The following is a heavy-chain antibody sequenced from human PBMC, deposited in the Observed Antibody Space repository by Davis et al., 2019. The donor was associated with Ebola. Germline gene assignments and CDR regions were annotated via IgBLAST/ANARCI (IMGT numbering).Heavy chain of an antibody. Sequence: MPSETLSLTCTVSGGSISTYYWSWIRQPPGKGLEYIGYITYSGSTNYNPSLKSRVTISVDTSKNQFSLKLSSVTAADTAVYYCAPIPGTWFDPWGQGTLVTVSS. J-gene: IGHJ5*02. D-gene: IGHD1-14*01. CDR2: ITYSGST. V-gene: IGHV4-59*08. CDR3: APIPGTWFDP. CDR1: GGSISTYY.